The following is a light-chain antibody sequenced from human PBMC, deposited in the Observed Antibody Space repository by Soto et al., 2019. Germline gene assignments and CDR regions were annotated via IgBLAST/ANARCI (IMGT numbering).Light chain of an antibody. Sequence: EIGLSQSPGTLSWSPGERATLSCRARLTVRRSYVSWYQQKPGQAPRLLIYLASSRAIGIPDRVSGSGSGTDFTLTTSRLEPEDFAVYYCQHHSSSPHKYTFGQGTKLEIK. CDR2: LAS. J-gene: IGKJ2*01. CDR3: QHHSSSPHKYT. CDR1: LTVRRSY. V-gene: IGKV3-20*01.